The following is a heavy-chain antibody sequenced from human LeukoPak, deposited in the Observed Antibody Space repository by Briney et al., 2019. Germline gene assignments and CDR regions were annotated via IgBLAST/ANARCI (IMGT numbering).Heavy chain of an antibody. D-gene: IGHD1-7*01. V-gene: IGHV3-7*01. CDR3: ARRKTGTAASPLYYFDY. J-gene: IGHJ4*01. CDR1: GFTFSSYS. Sequence: PGGSLRLSCAASGFTFSSYSMNWVRQAPGKGLEWVANIKQDGSEKYYVDSVKGRFIVSRDNARNSLFLQMNNLRAEDTAVYYCARRKTGTAASPLYYFDYWGQGTLVTVSS. CDR2: IKQDGSEK.